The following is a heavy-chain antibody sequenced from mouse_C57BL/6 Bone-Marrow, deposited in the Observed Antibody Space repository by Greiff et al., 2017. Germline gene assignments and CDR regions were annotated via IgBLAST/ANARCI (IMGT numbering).Heavy chain of an antibody. J-gene: IGHJ2*01. CDR1: GFTFTDYY. CDR2: IRNKANGYTT. D-gene: IGHD1-1*01. V-gene: IGHV7-3*01. CDR3: ARNYGSRFDY. Sequence: EVQVVESGGGLVQPGGSLSLSCAASGFTFTDYYMSWVRQPPGKALEWLGFIRNKANGYTTEYSASVKGRFTISRDNSQSILYLQMNALRAEDSATYYCARNYGSRFDYWGQGTTLTVSS.